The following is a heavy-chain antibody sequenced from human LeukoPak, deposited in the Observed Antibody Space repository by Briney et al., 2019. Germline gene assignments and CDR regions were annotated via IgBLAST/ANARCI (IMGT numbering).Heavy chain of an antibody. Sequence: PSQTLSLTCPVYGGSFSGYYWSWIRQPPGKGLEWIGEINHSGSTNYNPSLKSRVTISVDTSKNQFSLKLSSVAAADTAVYYCARRLCGGDCYSTFSYWGQGTLVTVSS. J-gene: IGHJ4*02. D-gene: IGHD2-21*02. CDR2: INHSGST. V-gene: IGHV4-34*01. CDR3: ARRLCGGDCYSTFSY. CDR1: GGSFSGYY.